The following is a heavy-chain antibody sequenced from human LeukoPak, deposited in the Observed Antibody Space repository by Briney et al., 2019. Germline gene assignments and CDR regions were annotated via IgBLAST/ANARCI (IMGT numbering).Heavy chain of an antibody. CDR2: IYTSGST. CDR1: GGSISSSSYY. CDR3: ARQYCSGGSCYYDY. J-gene: IGHJ4*02. D-gene: IGHD2-15*01. Sequence: PSETLSLTCTVSGGSISSSSYYWSWIRQPAGKGLEWIGRIYTSGSTNYNPSLKSRVTISVDTSKNQFSLKLSSVTAADTAVYYCARQYCSGGSCYYDYWGQGTLVTVSS. V-gene: IGHV4-61*02.